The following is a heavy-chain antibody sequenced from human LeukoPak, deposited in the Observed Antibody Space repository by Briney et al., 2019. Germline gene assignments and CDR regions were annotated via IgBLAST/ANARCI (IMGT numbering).Heavy chain of an antibody. D-gene: IGHD3-10*01. CDR2: ISSSGSTI. CDR1: GFTFSSYE. CDR3: ARVAPSYGSGSYNFDY. Sequence: PGGSLRLSCAASGFTFSSYEMNWVRQAPGKGLEWVSYISSSGSTIYYADSVKGRFTISRDNAKNSLYLQMNSLRAEDTAVYYCARVAPSYGSGSYNFDYWGPGTLVTVSS. V-gene: IGHV3-48*03. J-gene: IGHJ4*02.